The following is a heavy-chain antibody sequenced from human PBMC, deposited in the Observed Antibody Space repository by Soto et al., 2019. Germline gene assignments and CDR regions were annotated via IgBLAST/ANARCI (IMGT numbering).Heavy chain of an antibody. V-gene: IGHV1-69*01. CDR1: GGTFSSYA. D-gene: IGHD2-21*02. CDR2: IIPIFGTA. Sequence: QVQLVQSGAEVKKPGSSVKVSCKASGGTFSSYAISWVRPAPGPGLAWMGGIIPIFGTANYAQKFQGRVTITADESTSTAYMELSSLRAEATAVYYCARGPGCGGDCYSTFDYCGQGTLVTVSS. CDR3: ARGPGCGGDCYSTFDY. J-gene: IGHJ4*02.